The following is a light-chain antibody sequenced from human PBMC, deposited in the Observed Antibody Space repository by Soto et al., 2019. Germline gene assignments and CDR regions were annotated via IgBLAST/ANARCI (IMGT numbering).Light chain of an antibody. V-gene: IGKV1-27*01. Sequence: DIQMTQSPASLSASIGDRVTITCRASQDIGGSLAWFQQKPGKPPKVLIFAGSHLQPGAPSRFSGSGFGTHFTLTISGLQPEDFATYYCQKYNRPPRTFGQGTEV. CDR1: QDIGGS. J-gene: IGKJ1*01. CDR3: QKYNRPPRT. CDR2: AGS.